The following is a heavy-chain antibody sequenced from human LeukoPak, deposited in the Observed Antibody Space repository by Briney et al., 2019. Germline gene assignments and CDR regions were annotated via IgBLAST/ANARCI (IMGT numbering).Heavy chain of an antibody. CDR1: GFTFSSYE. CDR3: ARDGGIAAAPRDNWFDP. Sequence: RGSLRLSCAASGFTFSSYEMNWVRQAPGKGLEWVSYISSSGSTIYYADSVKGRFTISRDNAKNSLYLQMNSLRAEDTAVYYCARDGGIAAAPRDNWFDPWGQGTLVTVSS. D-gene: IGHD6-13*01. J-gene: IGHJ5*02. CDR2: ISSSGSTI. V-gene: IGHV3-48*03.